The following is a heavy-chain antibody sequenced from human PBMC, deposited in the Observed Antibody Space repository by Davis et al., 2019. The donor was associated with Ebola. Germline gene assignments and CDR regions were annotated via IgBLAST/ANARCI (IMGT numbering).Heavy chain of an antibody. V-gene: IGHV4-31*03. Sequence: PSETLSLTCTVSGGSITSAGHYWSWMRFHPGKGLEWVGYIYYSGATYYSPSLKSRLTISMDTSKNQFYLKLRSVTAADTAVYYCARGYCSSTSCLNYFDPWGQGTLVAVSS. J-gene: IGHJ5*02. D-gene: IGHD2-2*01. CDR3: ARGYCSSTSCLNYFDP. CDR1: GGSITSAGHY. CDR2: IYYSGAT.